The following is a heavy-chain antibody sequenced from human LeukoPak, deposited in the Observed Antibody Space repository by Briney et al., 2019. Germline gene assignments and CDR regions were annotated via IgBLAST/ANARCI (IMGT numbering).Heavy chain of an antibody. D-gene: IGHD1-26*01. CDR3: ARDLSPWELLEPAHFHY. CDR1: GYTFTSYG. V-gene: IGHV1-18*01. Sequence: ASVKVSCKASGYTFTSYGISWVRQAPGQGLEWMGWISAYNGNTNYAQKLQGRVTMTTDTSTSTAYMELGSLRSDDTAVYYCARDLSPWELLEPAHFHYWGQGTLVTVSS. J-gene: IGHJ4*02. CDR2: ISAYNGNT.